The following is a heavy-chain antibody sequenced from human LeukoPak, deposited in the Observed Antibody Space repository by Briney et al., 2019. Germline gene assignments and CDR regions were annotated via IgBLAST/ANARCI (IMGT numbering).Heavy chain of an antibody. V-gene: IGHV4-59*01. Sequence: PSETLSLTCTVSGGSISSYYWSWIRQPPGKGLEWIGYIYYSGSTNYNPSLKGRVTISVDTSKNQFSLKLSSVTAADTAVYYCARAYGDYSWYYYGTDVWGQGTTVTVSS. CDR3: ARAYGDYSWYYYGTDV. J-gene: IGHJ6*02. CDR1: GGSISSYY. CDR2: IYYSGST. D-gene: IGHD4-17*01.